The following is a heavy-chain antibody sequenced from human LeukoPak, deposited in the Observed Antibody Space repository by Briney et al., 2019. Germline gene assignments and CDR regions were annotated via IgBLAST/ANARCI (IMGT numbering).Heavy chain of an antibody. Sequence: AETLSLACTISNDSITKSYWNWVRQPAGKGLAWIGRIYPSGSTNYNPSLKSRVTLSLDTSKNQFSLSLTSVTAADTAVYYCVRELKPPAGYYYFYLLDVGGRGTTVTVSS. D-gene: IGHD2-2*01. CDR1: NDSITKSY. V-gene: IGHV4-4*07. CDR3: VRELKPPAGYYYFYLLDV. CDR2: IYPSGST. J-gene: IGHJ6*03.